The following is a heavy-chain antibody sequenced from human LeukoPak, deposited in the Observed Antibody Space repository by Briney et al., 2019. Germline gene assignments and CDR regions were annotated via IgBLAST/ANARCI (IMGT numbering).Heavy chain of an antibody. CDR3: ASSNWLRDANFDS. D-gene: IGHD6-13*01. Sequence: SETLSLTCTVSGGSISSYYWTWIRQPPGKGLEWIGYIYYSGSTNYNPSLKSRVTISVDTSKNQFSLKLSSVTAADTAVYYCASSNWLRDANFDSWGQGTLVTVSS. CDR2: IYYSGST. CDR1: GGSISSYY. J-gene: IGHJ4*02. V-gene: IGHV4-59*01.